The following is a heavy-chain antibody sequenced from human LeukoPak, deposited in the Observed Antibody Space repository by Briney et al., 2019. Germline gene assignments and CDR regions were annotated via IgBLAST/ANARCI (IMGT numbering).Heavy chain of an antibody. CDR3: TTDAKAYGDYDAFDI. Sequence: PGGSLRLSCAASGFTFSNAWMSWVHQAPGKGLEWVGHIKSKTDGVTIDYAASVKGRFTISRDNSKNSLYLQMNSLKTEDTAVYYCTTDAKAYGDYDAFDIWGQGTMVTVSS. V-gene: IGHV3-15*01. CDR1: GFTFSNAW. CDR2: IKSKTDGVTI. D-gene: IGHD4-17*01. J-gene: IGHJ3*02.